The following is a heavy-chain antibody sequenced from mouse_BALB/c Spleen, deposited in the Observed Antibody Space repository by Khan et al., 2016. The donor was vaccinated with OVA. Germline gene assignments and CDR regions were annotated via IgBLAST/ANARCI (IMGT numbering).Heavy chain of an antibody. CDR1: GYTFTNYG. CDR3: TRPPHFSYVLVY. Sequence: QIQLVQSGPELKKPGETVKISCKASGYTFTNYGMNWVKQAPGKALKWMGWISTYTGEPTYADDFKGRFAFSLETSASTAFLQIHTIKNEYTATYFGTRPPHFSYVLVYWGQGTSVTVSS. CDR2: ISTYTGEP. V-gene: IGHV9-3-1*01. J-gene: IGHJ4*01.